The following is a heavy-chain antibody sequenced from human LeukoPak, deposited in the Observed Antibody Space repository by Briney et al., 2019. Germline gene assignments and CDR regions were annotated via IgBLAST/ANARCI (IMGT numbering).Heavy chain of an antibody. D-gene: IGHD2/OR15-2a*01. CDR1: GFTFSSCW. J-gene: IGHJ6*02. Sequence: GGSLRLSCAASGFTFSSCWMYWVRQAPGKGLVWVSRINSDGSTTSYADSVKGRFTISRDNAKNTLYLQMNSLRAEDTAVYYCARVGTTSNFYYYYGMDVWGQGTTVTVSS. CDR2: INSDGSTT. V-gene: IGHV3-74*01. CDR3: ARVGTTSNFYYYYGMDV.